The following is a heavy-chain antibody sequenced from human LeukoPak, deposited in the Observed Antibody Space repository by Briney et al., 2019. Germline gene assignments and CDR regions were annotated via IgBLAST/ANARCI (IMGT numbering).Heavy chain of an antibody. Sequence: SETLSLTCAVSGGSISSISYHWAWIRQPPGKGLEWIGNIYYSGSTYYNPSLRSRVTISVDTSKNQFSLKLSSVTAADTAVYYCASHDVGVGYALDYWGQGTLVTVSS. CDR2: IYYSGST. J-gene: IGHJ4*02. V-gene: IGHV4-39*01. CDR1: GGSISSISYH. CDR3: ASHDVGVGYALDY. D-gene: IGHD3-16*01.